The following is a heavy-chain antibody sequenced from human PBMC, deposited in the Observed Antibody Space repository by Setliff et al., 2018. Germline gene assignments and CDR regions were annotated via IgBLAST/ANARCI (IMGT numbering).Heavy chain of an antibody. CDR3: ARALRGYCSGGSCYPFDY. V-gene: IGHV3-30*03. Sequence: SLRLSCAAPGFTVSTSYMSWVRQAPGKGLEWVAVISYDGSNKYYADSVKGRFTISRDNSKNTLYLQMNSLRAEDTAVYYYARALRGYCSGGSCYPFDYWGPGTLVTVSS. CDR1: GFTVSTSY. J-gene: IGHJ4*02. CDR2: ISYDGSNK. D-gene: IGHD2-15*01.